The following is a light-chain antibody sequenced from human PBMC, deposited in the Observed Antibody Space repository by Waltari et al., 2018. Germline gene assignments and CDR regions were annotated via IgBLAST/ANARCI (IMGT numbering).Light chain of an antibody. J-gene: IGLJ2*01. V-gene: IGLV3-19*01. Sequence: SSESTQDPAVSVALGQTVRITCQGGRRKTYYVSWFQQQPGQAPALVIYGKNHRPSGIPDRFSASTSGSTSSLTIIGAQAEDEADYYCPSRDSSGDVVIGGGTKLTVV. CDR3: PSRDSSGDVV. CDR1: RRKTYY. CDR2: GKN.